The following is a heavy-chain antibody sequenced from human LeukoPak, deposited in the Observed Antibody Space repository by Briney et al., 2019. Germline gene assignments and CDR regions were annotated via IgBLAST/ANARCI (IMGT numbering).Heavy chain of an antibody. Sequence: SETLSLTCTVSGYSISSDYYWGWIRQPPGKGLGWIGSIYHSGSTYYNPSLKSRVTISVDTSKNQFSLKLSSVTAADTAVYYCARAYRFGVVIAWGQGTLVTVSS. CDR2: IYHSGST. D-gene: IGHD3-3*01. V-gene: IGHV4-38-2*02. CDR3: ARAYRFGVVIA. J-gene: IGHJ4*02. CDR1: GYSISSDYY.